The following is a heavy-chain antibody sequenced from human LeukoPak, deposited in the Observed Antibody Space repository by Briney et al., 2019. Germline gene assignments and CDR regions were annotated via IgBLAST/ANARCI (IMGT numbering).Heavy chain of an antibody. D-gene: IGHD3-3*01. CDR3: AKLDFTRLANGY. V-gene: IGHV3-23*01. J-gene: IGHJ4*02. Sequence: TGGSLRLSCAASGFTFSSYAMSWVRQAPGKGLEWVSAISGSGGSTYYADSVKGRFTISRDNSKITLYLQMNNLRAEDTAVYYCAKLDFTRLANGYWGQGTLVTVPS. CDR2: ISGSGGST. CDR1: GFTFSSYA.